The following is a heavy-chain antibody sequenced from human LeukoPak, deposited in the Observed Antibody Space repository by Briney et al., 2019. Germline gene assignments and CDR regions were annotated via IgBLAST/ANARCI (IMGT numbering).Heavy chain of an antibody. CDR2: FYPEDGET. D-gene: IGHD1-1*01. V-gene: IGHV1-24*01. Sequence: ASVKVSCKVSGYTLTELSMHWVRQAPGKGLEWMGGFYPEDGETIYAQKLQGRVTMTTDTSTSTAYMELRSLRSDDTAVYYCARAPGLEPVTRVDYWGQGTLVTVSS. CDR1: GYTLTELS. J-gene: IGHJ4*02. CDR3: ARAPGLEPVTRVDY.